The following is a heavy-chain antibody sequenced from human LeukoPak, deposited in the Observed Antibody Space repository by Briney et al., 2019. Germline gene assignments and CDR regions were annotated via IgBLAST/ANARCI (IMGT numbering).Heavy chain of an antibody. V-gene: IGHV3-64D*06. Sequence: GGSLRLSCSASGFTFSSYAMHWVRQAPGKGLEYVSAISGNGGSTYYADSVKGRFTISRDNSKNTLYLQMSSLRAEDTAVYYCVKESSYALPDYWGQGTLVTVSS. D-gene: IGHD6-6*01. CDR3: VKESSYALPDY. CDR1: GFTFSSYA. CDR2: ISGNGGST. J-gene: IGHJ4*02.